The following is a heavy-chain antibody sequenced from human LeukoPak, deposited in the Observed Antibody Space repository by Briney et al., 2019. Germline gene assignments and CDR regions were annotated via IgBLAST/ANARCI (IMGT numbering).Heavy chain of an antibody. J-gene: IGHJ3*02. CDR2: IYSGGST. Sequence: PGGSLRLSCAASGFTVSSNYMSWVRQAPGKGLEWVSVIYSGGSTYYADSVKGRFTISRDNSKNTLYLQMNSLRAEDTAVYYCARTKAHYYDSSGYYYRDAFDIWGQGTMVTVSS. CDR3: ARTKAHYYDSSGYYYRDAFDI. CDR1: GFTVSSNY. V-gene: IGHV3-66*01. D-gene: IGHD3-22*01.